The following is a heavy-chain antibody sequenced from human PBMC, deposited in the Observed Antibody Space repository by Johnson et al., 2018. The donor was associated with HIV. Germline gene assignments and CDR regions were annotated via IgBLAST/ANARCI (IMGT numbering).Heavy chain of an antibody. CDR3: AKDSSVLLCFDI. D-gene: IGHD3-10*01. CDR1: GFTFSSYG. V-gene: IGHV3-30*02. J-gene: IGHJ3*02. CDR2: IRYDGSNK. Sequence: QVQLVESGGGVVQPGGSLRLSCAASGFTFSSYGMHWVRQATGKGLEWVAFIRYDGSNKYYGDSVQGRFTISRDNSKNTLYLQMNSLRAEDTAVYYCAKDSSVLLCFDIWGQGTMVTVSS.